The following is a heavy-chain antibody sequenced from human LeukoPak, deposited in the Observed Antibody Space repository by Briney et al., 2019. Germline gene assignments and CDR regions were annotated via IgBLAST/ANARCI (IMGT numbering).Heavy chain of an antibody. J-gene: IGHJ5*02. CDR2: IYYSGST. CDR1: GGSISSGGYY. CDR3: ARVVSGPGRAPPAKDLRYFDP. V-gene: IGHV4-31*03. D-gene: IGHD1-26*01. Sequence: SETLSLTCTVSGGSISSGGYYWSWIRQHPGKGLEWIGYIYYSGSTYYNPSLKSRVTISVDPSKPQFSLKLSSVTAADTAVYYCARVVSGPGRAPPAKDLRYFDPWGQGTLVTVSS.